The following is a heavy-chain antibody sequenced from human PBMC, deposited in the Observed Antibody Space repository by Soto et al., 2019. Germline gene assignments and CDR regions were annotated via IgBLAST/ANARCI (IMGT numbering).Heavy chain of an antibody. J-gene: IGHJ4*02. Sequence: SETLSLTCAVYGGSFSGYYWSWIRQPPGKGLEWIGEINHSGSTNYNPSLKSRVTISVDTSKNQFSLKLSSVTAADTAVYYCARGLSDVDTAMVPLDYWGQGTLVTVSS. CDR2: INHSGST. V-gene: IGHV4-34*01. D-gene: IGHD5-18*01. CDR3: ARGLSDVDTAMVPLDY. CDR1: GGSFSGYY.